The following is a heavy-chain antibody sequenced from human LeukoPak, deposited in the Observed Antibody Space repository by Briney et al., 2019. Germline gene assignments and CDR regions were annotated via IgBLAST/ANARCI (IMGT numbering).Heavy chain of an antibody. CDR2: INQDESEQ. V-gene: IGHV3-7*01. D-gene: IGHD4-17*01. CDR3: ARPSVTTGVDAFDF. J-gene: IGHJ3*01. Sequence: GGSLRLSCAVSGFTFRDYWMTWVRQAPGKGLKWVANINQDESEQYYVDSVKGRFTISRDNAKDSLYLQMNSLRPEDTALYYCARPSVTTGVDAFDFWGQGTMVTVSS. CDR1: GFTFRDYW.